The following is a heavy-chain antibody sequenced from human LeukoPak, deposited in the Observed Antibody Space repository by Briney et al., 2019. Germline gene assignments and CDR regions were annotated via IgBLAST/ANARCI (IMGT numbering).Heavy chain of an antibody. CDR2: ISYDGSNK. J-gene: IGHJ4*02. D-gene: IGHD3-3*01. CDR3: AREYYDFWSGYSFGAHDY. CDR1: GFTFSSYA. Sequence: GRSLRLSCAASGFTFSSYAMHWVRQAPGKGLEWVAVISYDGSNKYYADSVKGRLTISRDNSKNTLYLQMSSLRAEDTAVYYCAREYYDFWSGYSFGAHDYWGQGTLVTVSS. V-gene: IGHV3-30-3*01.